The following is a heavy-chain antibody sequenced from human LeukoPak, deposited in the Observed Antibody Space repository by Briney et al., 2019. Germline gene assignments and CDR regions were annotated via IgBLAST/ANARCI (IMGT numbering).Heavy chain of an antibody. Sequence: PGRSLRLSRAASGFTFSSYGMHWVRQAPGRGLEWVAVISYDGSNKYYADSVKGRFTISRDNSKNTLYLQMNSLRAEDTAVYYCAKEGGYCSSTSCPPVLYYGMDVWGKGTTVTVSS. CDR2: ISYDGSNK. CDR3: AKEGGYCSSTSCPPVLYYGMDV. J-gene: IGHJ6*04. D-gene: IGHD2-2*01. CDR1: GFTFSSYG. V-gene: IGHV3-30*18.